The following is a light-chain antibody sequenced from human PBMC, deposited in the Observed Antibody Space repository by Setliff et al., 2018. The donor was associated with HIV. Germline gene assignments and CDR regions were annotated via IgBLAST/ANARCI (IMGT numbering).Light chain of an antibody. CDR1: SSDIGSYNL. V-gene: IGLV2-23*02. J-gene: IGLJ1*01. CDR2: EVS. CDR3: CSYAGSSGYV. Sequence: QSALTQPASVSGSPGQSITISCTGTSSDIGSYNLVSWYQQHPSKAPKLMIYEVSQRPSGVSNRFSGSKSGNTASLTISGLQAEDEADYYCCSYAGSSGYVFGTGTKVTVL.